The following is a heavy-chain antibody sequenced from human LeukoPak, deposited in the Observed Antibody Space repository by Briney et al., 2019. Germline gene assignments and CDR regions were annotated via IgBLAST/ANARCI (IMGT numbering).Heavy chain of an antibody. CDR2: ISGSGSST. D-gene: IGHD6-13*01. J-gene: IGHJ4*02. Sequence: GGSLRLSCAASGFTFRSYAMNWVRQAPGKGLEWVSVISGSGSSTYYADSVKGRFTISRDNSKNTLYLQMNSLRAEDTAVYYCATSFGPVIAAAGTGADWGQGTLVTVSS. CDR1: GFTFRSYA. CDR3: ATSFGPVIAAAGTGAD. V-gene: IGHV3-23*01.